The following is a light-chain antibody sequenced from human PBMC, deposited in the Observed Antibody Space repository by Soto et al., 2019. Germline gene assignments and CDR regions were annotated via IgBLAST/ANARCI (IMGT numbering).Light chain of an antibody. CDR2: KAS. J-gene: IGKJ4*01. Sequence: DIQMTQSPSTLSASVGDIVSITCRASQTINNLMAWYQQKPGQAPKLLIYKASNLETGAPSRFSGSGSGTEFTLTISSLQPDDFATYYCQQYSSYPSLPVGGGTKVDIK. CDR3: QQYSSYPSLP. CDR1: QTINNL. V-gene: IGKV1-5*03.